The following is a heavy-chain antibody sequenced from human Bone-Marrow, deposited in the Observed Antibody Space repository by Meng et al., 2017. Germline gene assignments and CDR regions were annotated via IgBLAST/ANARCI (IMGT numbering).Heavy chain of an antibody. D-gene: IGHD3-22*01. J-gene: IGHJ5*02. CDR2: FDPEDGET. V-gene: IGHV1-24*01. CDR3: ATASRNYYDSSGYSSDP. Sequence: ASVKVSCKVSGYTLTELSMHWVRQAPGKGLEWMGGFDPEDGETIYAQKFQGRVTMTEDTSTDTAYMELSSLRSEDTAVYYCATASRNYYDSSGYSSDPWGQGTLVTVSS. CDR1: GYTLTELS.